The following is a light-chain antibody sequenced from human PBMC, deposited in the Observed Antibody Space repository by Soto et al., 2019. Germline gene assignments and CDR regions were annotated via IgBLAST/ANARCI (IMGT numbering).Light chain of an antibody. CDR2: GAS. V-gene: IGKV3-20*01. J-gene: IGKJ4*01. CDR3: QQYGGSPLT. CDR1: QSVTSDY. Sequence: EIVLTQSPGTLSLSPGERATLSCGASQSVTSDYLAWYQQKPGQAPRLLIYGASARATGIPDRFSGSGSGTDFTLTISRLEPEDFAVYYCQQYGGSPLTFGGGTRVDIK.